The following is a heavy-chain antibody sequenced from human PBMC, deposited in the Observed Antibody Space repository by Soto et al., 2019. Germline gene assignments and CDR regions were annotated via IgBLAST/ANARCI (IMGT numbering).Heavy chain of an antibody. V-gene: IGHV4-4*02. D-gene: IGHD6-13*01. CDR1: GGSITTTSW. Sequence: SETLSLTCVVSGGSITTTSWWAWVRQPPGKGLEWIGQIFHSGRTSYNSSLESRVSISIDKTKNHFSLNLNSVTAADTAVYFCAGQWTPAGSLFFDPWRQGTLVTVSS. CDR3: AGQWTPAGSLFFDP. J-gene: IGHJ5*02. CDR2: IFHSGRT.